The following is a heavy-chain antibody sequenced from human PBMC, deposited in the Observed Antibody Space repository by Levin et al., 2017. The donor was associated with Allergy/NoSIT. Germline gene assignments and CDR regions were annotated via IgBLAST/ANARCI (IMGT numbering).Heavy chain of an antibody. Sequence: PGGSLRLSCAASGFTFSSYSMNWVRQAPGKGLEWVSYISSSSSTIYYADSVKGRFTISRDNAKNSLYLQMNSLRDEDTAVYYCARDTYNWKLSYMDVWGKGTTVTVSS. CDR3: ARDTYNWKLSYMDV. V-gene: IGHV3-48*02. CDR2: ISSSSSTI. D-gene: IGHD1-20*01. CDR1: GFTFSSYS. J-gene: IGHJ6*03.